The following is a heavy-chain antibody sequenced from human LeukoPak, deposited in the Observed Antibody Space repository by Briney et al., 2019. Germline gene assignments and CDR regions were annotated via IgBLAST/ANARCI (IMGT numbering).Heavy chain of an antibody. J-gene: IGHJ3*02. CDR3: ARSRDYVWGSYRYRGAFDI. D-gene: IGHD3-16*02. CDR1: GFTFSSYE. Sequence: PGGSLRLSCAASGFTFSSYEMNWVRQAPGKGLGWVSYISSSGSTIYYADSVKGRFTISRDNAKNSLYLQMNSLRAEDTAVYYCARSRDYVWGSYRYRGAFDIWGQGTMVTVSS. V-gene: IGHV3-48*03. CDR2: ISSSGSTI.